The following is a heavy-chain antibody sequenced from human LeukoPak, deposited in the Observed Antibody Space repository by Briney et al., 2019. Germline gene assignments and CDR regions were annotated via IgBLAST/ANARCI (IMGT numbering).Heavy chain of an antibody. J-gene: IGHJ4*02. CDR3: ARAYDFSEYYFDY. CDR2: IYYSGSP. CDR1: CGSTSSAY. V-gene: IGHV4-59*01. D-gene: IGHD3-3*01. Sequence: SETLSLTCTAPCGSTSSAYLSWIRPPPGKGLERSGYIYYSGSPNYNPSLKSRVTMSVDTSKNQFSLNLSSATAADTAVYYCARAYDFSEYYFDYWGQGTLVTVSS.